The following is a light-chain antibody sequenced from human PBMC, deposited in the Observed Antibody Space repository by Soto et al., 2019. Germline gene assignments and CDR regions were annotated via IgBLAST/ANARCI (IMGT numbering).Light chain of an antibody. J-gene: IGLJ6*01. V-gene: IGLV2-14*01. CDR3: ISYTSSSTLYV. Sequence: QSLPTQPAAVSGSPGQSTTISCTGTSSDVGGYNYVSWYQQHPGKAPKLMIYEVSNRPSGVSNRFSGSKSGNTASLTISGLQDEDEADYYCISYTSSSTLYVLGRGTKVTVL. CDR2: EVS. CDR1: SSDVGGYNY.